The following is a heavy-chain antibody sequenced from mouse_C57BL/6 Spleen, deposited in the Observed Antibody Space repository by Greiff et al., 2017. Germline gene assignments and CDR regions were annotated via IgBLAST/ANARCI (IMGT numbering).Heavy chain of an antibody. D-gene: IGHD6-1*01. V-gene: IGHV6-3*01. Sequence: EVQVVESGGGLVQPGGSMKLSCVASGFTFSNYWMNWVRQSPEKGLEWVAQIRLKSDNYATHYAESVKGRFTISRDDSKSGVYLQMNNLRAEDSGIYYCTGQPHWYYDVWGTGTTVTVSS. CDR1: GFTFSNYW. CDR3: TGQPHWYYDV. J-gene: IGHJ1*03. CDR2: IRLKSDNYAT.